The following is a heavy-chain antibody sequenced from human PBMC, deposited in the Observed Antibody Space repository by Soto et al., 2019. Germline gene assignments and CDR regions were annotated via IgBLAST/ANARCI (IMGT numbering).Heavy chain of an antibody. D-gene: IGHD3-22*01. CDR1: GFSFSRFK. J-gene: IGHJ4*02. CDR2: INTDGSST. Sequence: RLSCAASGFSFSRFKMHWVRQAPGKGPVWVSRINTDGSSTSYADSVKGRFTISRDNAKNTMYLQMHSLRAEDTAVYYCASDIYYDNSGYYFWRQRTLVTVSS. V-gene: IGHV3-74*01. CDR3: ASDIYYDNSGYYF.